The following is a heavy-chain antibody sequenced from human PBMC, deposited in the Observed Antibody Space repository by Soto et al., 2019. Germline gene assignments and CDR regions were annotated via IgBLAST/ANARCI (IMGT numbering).Heavy chain of an antibody. J-gene: IGHJ4*02. CDR3: ARDSSIVYSGYDDET. V-gene: IGHV4-30-4*01. Sequence: SETLSLTCTVSGGSISSGDYYWSWIRQPPGKGLEWIGYIYYSGSTYYNPSLKSRVTISVDTSKNQFSLKLSSVTAADTAVYYCARDSSIVYSGYDDETWGQGTLVTVSS. D-gene: IGHD5-12*01. CDR2: IYYSGST. CDR1: GGSISSGDYY.